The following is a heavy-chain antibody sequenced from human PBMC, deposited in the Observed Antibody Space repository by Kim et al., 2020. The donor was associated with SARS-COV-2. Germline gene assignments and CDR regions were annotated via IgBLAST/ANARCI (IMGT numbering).Heavy chain of an antibody. CDR1: GFTFSTYH. V-gene: IGHV3-21*01. Sequence: GGSLRLSCAASGFTFSTYHMTWVRQAPGKGLEWLSSISRGGSSLFYADSLKVLFTISRANAVTSLYLQLSILSAADTAVYSFSRDAVYYDSSVYPDYFY. D-gene: IGHD3-22*01. CDR3: SRDAVYYDSSVYPDYFY. J-gene: IGHJ4*01. CDR2: ISRGGSSL.